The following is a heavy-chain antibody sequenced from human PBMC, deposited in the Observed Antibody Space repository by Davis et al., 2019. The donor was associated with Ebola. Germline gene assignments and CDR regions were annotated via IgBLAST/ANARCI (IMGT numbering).Heavy chain of an antibody. Sequence: AASVKVSCKASGYTFTTYGTSWVRQAPGQGLEWTGWISTYNDNINYAQKLQGRVTMTTATSQSTAYMELRSMRSDDTAVYYCARDRYCSGGSCDSSYYYGMDVWGQGTTVTVSS. D-gene: IGHD2-15*01. V-gene: IGHV1-18*01. CDR2: ISTYNDNI. J-gene: IGHJ6*02. CDR1: GYTFTTYG. CDR3: ARDRYCSGGSCDSSYYYGMDV.